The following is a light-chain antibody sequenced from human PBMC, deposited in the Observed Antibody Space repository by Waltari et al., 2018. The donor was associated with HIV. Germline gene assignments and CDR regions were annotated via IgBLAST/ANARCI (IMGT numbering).Light chain of an antibody. CDR1: SSDVGGYQY. V-gene: IGLV2-11*01. CDR3: CSYAGSYTLV. J-gene: IGLJ3*02. Sequence: QSALTQPRSVSGSPGQSVTISCTRTSSDVGGYQYVPWYQQHPAKAPRLMIYDVTKRPSGVPDRFSGSKSVNTASLTISGLEAEDEADYYCCSYAGSYTLVFGGGTKLTVL. CDR2: DVT.